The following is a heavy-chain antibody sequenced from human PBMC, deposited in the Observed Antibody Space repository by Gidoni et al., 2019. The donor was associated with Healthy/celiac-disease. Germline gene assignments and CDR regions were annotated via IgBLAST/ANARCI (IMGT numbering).Heavy chain of an antibody. CDR1: GITVSSYA. CDR2: ISGSGGST. V-gene: IGHV3-23*01. J-gene: IGHJ4*02. Sequence: EVQLLESGGGLVQPGGSRRLSCAASGITVSSYAMSWVRQAPGKGLEWFSAISGSGGSTYYAASVQGRFTISRDNSKNTLYLQMNSLRAEDTAVYYCAKVGMYYYDSSGYYYWGQGTLVTVSS. D-gene: IGHD3-22*01. CDR3: AKVGMYYYDSSGYYY.